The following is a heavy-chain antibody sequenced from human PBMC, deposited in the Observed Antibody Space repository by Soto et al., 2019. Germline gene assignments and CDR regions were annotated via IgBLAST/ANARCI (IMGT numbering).Heavy chain of an antibody. D-gene: IGHD5-12*01. CDR1: GFSLSTSGVG. V-gene: IGHV2-5*04. CDR2: TYLDGDK. J-gene: IGHJ4*02. Sequence: QITLRESGPTLVKPTQTLTLTCTFSGFSLSTSGVGVGWIHPTQGKALERRALTYLDGDKRYSPSLKSRLTLMKDTSKNQVVLIMPNMDPLDTGKYYCVQTHKWIRCDFWGQGTLVTVSS. CDR3: VQTHKWIRCDF.